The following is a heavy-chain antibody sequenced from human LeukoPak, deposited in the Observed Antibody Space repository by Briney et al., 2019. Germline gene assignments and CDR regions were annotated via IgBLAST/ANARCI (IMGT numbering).Heavy chain of an antibody. CDR1: GGSISSYY. Sequence: PSGTLSLTCTVSGGSISSYYWSWIRQPPGKGLEWIGYIYYSGSTNYNPSLKSRVTISVDTSKNQFSLKLSSVTAADTAVYYCARTTEGYCRGRSCYSYYYYMDVWGKGTTVTVSS. D-gene: IGHD2-15*01. CDR3: ARTTEGYCRGRSCYSYYYYMDV. V-gene: IGHV4-59*01. J-gene: IGHJ6*03. CDR2: IYYSGST.